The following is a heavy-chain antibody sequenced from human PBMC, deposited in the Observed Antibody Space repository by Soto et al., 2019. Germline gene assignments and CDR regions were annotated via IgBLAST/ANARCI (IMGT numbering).Heavy chain of an antibody. V-gene: IGHV3-74*01. D-gene: IGHD2-15*01. CDR1: GFSFDSYW. J-gene: IGHJ4*02. Sequence: QLVEAGGGLVQPGGSLRLSCTVSGFSFDSYWMHWVRQAPGKGPVWVSRIDYDGTTTNYADFAKGRFTISRDNAKNTLYLQMNSLRPEDTAIYYCTRGPRASSGGTGAYWGQGTLVTVSS. CDR3: TRGPRASSGGTGAY. CDR2: IDYDGTTT.